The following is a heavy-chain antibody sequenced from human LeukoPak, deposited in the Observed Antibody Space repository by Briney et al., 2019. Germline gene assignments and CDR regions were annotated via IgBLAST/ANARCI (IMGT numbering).Heavy chain of an antibody. J-gene: IGHJ5*02. CDR1: GFTFSSYA. Sequence: GGFLRLSCAASGFTFSSYAMHWVRQAPGKGLEWEAVISYDGSNKYYADSVKGRFTISRDNSKNTLYLQMNSLRAEDTAVYYCARDVNYYDSSGEAFDPWGQGTLVTVSS. CDR3: ARDVNYYDSSGEAFDP. CDR2: ISYDGSNK. D-gene: IGHD3-22*01. V-gene: IGHV3-30*04.